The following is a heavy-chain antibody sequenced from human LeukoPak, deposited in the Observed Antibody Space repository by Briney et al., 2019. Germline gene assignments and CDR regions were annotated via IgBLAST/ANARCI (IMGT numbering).Heavy chain of an antibody. CDR1: GFTFSSYW. V-gene: IGHV3-7*01. CDR2: IKQDGSEK. J-gene: IGHJ4*02. CDR3: AKGGGTGYSSSWYSN. D-gene: IGHD6-13*01. Sequence: GGSLRLSCAASGFTFSSYWMSWVRQAPGKGLEWVANIKQDGSEKYYVDSVKGRFTISRDNAKNSLYLQMNSLRAEDTAVYYCAKGGGTGYSSSWYSNWGQGTLVTVSS.